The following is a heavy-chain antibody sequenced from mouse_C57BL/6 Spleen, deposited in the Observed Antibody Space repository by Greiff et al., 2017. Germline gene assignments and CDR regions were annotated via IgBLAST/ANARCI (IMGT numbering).Heavy chain of an antibody. Sequence: QVQLQQSGAELVRPGASVKLSCKASGYTFTDYYINWVKQRPGQGLEWIARIYPGSGNTYYNEKFKGKATLTAEKSSSTAYMQLSSLTSEDSAVYFCARGYGLRFAYWGQGTLVTVSA. CDR1: GYTFTDYY. V-gene: IGHV1-76*01. CDR2: IYPGSGNT. D-gene: IGHD1-2*01. CDR3: ARGYGLRFAY. J-gene: IGHJ3*01.